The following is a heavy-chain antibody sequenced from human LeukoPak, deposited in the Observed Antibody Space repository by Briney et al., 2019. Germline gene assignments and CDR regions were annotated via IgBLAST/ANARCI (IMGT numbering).Heavy chain of an antibody. Sequence: PGGSLRLSCAASGFTLSSNYMSWVRQAPGKGLEWVSVIYSGGSTYYADSVKGRFTISRDNSKNTLYLQMNSLRAEDTAVYYCARGVYGSGSYRILDAFDIWGQGTMVTVSS. V-gene: IGHV3-66*01. CDR1: GFTLSSNY. D-gene: IGHD3-10*01. CDR2: IYSGGST. CDR3: ARGVYGSGSYRILDAFDI. J-gene: IGHJ3*02.